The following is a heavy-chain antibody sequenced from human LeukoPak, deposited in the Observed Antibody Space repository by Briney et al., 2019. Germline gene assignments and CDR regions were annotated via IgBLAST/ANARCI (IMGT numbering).Heavy chain of an antibody. J-gene: IGHJ4*02. D-gene: IGHD1-26*01. Sequence: WGSLRLSCAASGLTFSNYAIHWVRQAPGKGLEWVAVISYDGSNKYYADSVKGRFTISRDNAKNSLYLQMNSLEAEDTAVYYCARDRGQVGAMFYWGQGTLVTVSS. CDR2: ISYDGSNK. CDR3: ARDRGQVGAMFY. V-gene: IGHV3-30*04. CDR1: GLTFSNYA.